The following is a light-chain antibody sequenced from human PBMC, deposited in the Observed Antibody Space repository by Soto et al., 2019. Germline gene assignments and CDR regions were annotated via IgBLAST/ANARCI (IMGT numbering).Light chain of an antibody. J-gene: IGKJ5*01. V-gene: IGKV1-33*01. CDR3: QPYDTLPT. CDR2: DAS. CDR1: HDISNY. Sequence: DIQMTQSPSSLSASVGDRVTITCQARHDISNYLNCSQQKPGKAPKLLIYDASNLETGVPSRFSGRGSGTDVSLAISSLQAADIATYYCQPYDTLPTFGQGTPLAIK.